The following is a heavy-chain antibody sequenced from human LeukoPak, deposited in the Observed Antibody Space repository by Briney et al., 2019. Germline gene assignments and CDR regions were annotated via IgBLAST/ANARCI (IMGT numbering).Heavy chain of an antibody. D-gene: IGHD3-16*02. J-gene: IGHJ4*02. Sequence: SETLSLTCAVYGGSFSGYYWSWIRRPPGKGLEWIGEINHSGSTNYNPSLKSRVTISVDTSKNQFSLKLSSVTAADTAVYYCARGRAARGGLRLGELSFPFDYWGQGTLVTVSS. V-gene: IGHV4-34*01. CDR3: ARGRAARGGLRLGELSFPFDY. CDR1: GGSFSGYY. CDR2: INHSGST.